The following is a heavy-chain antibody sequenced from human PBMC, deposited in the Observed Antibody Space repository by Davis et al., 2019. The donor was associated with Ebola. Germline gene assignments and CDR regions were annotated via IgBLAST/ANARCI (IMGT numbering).Heavy chain of an antibody. CDR3: AREGGTTTGWYFDL. V-gene: IGHV3-7*01. CDR1: GFTFRNAW. CDR2: IKQDGSEK. D-gene: IGHD1-26*01. Sequence: GESLKISCAASGFTFRNAWMSWVRQAPGKGLEWVANIKQDGSEKNYVDSVKGRFTISRDNAKNSLYLQMNSLRVEDTAVYYCAREGGTTTGWYFDLWGRGTLVTVSS. J-gene: IGHJ2*01.